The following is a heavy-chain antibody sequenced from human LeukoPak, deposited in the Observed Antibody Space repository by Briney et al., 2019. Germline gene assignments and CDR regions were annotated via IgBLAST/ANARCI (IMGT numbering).Heavy chain of an antibody. V-gene: IGHV1-69*06. D-gene: IGHD5-18*01. CDR3: ARVDTAMEFAFDI. CDR2: IIPIFGTA. CDR1: GGTFSSYA. J-gene: IGHJ3*02. Sequence: GASVKVSCKASGGTFSSYAISWVRQAPGQGLEWMGGIIPIFGTANYAQKFQGRVTITADKSTSTAYMELSSLRSEDTAVYYCARVDTAMEFAFDIWGQGTMATVSS.